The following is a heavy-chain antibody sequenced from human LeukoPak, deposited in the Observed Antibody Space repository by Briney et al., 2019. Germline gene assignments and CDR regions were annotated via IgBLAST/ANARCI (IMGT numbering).Heavy chain of an antibody. D-gene: IGHD6-13*01. CDR3: ATERGYSSSWYRLDY. CDR1: GFTFSDYY. V-gene: IGHV3-11*06. CDR2: ISSSSSYT. J-gene: IGHJ4*02. Sequence: PGGSLRLSCAASGFTFSDYYMSWIRQAPGKGLEWVSYISSSSSYTNYADSVKGRFTISRDNAKNSLYLQMNSLRAEDTAVYYCATERGYSSSWYRLDYWGQGTLVTVSS.